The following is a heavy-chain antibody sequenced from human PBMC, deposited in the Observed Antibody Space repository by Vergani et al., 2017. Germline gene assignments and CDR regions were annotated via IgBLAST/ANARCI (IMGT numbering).Heavy chain of an antibody. CDR2: INPISGGT. D-gene: IGHD2-21*01. CDR1: GYTFTVYY. V-gene: IGHV1-2*02. CDR3: AIATYSPDYYSMDV. J-gene: IGHJ6*02. Sequence: QFQLVQSGAEVKKPGAPVTVSCKASGYTFTVYYMHWVRQAPGQGLEWMGWINPISGGTNYAQKFQGRVTMTRDTAISTAYMELSRLRSDDTAVYYCAIATYSPDYYSMDVWGQGTTVTGSS.